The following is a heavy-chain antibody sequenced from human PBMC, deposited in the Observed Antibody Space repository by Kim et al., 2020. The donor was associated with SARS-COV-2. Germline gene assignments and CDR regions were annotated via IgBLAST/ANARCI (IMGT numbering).Heavy chain of an antibody. D-gene: IGHD3-10*01. CDR3: ARGTMVRGFDY. CDR2: INAGNGNT. Sequence: ASVKVSCKASGYTFTSYAMHWVRQAPGQRLEWMGWINAGNGNTKYSQKFQGRVTITRDTSASTAYMELSGLRFEDTAVYYCARGTMVRGFDYWGQGTLVTVSS. J-gene: IGHJ4*02. CDR1: GYTFTSYA. V-gene: IGHV1-3*01.